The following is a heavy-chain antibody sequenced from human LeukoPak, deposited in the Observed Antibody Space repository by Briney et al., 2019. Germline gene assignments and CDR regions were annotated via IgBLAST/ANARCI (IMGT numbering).Heavy chain of an antibody. CDR2: ISWNSGSI. Sequence: GGSLRLSCAASGFTFDDYAMHWVRQAPGKGLEWVSGISWNSGSIGYADSVKGRFTISRDSSKNTLSLQMSSLRADDTAVYYCVAAAARGYLYYWGQGTLVTVSS. CDR1: GFTFDDYA. D-gene: IGHD6-13*01. V-gene: IGHV3-9*01. J-gene: IGHJ4*02. CDR3: VAAAARGYLYY.